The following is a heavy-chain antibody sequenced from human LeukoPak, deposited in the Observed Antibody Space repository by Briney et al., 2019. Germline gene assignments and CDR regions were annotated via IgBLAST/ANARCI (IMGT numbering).Heavy chain of an antibody. CDR2: INHSGST. CDR3: ARHILPRLQLGGSFDI. CDR1: GGSFSGYY. J-gene: IGHJ3*02. V-gene: IGHV4-34*01. D-gene: IGHD7-27*01. Sequence: SETLSLTCAVYGGSFSGYYCSWIRQPPGKELEWIGEINHSGSTNYNPSLKSRLNMSVDTSKNQFSLKLSSVTAADTAVYYCARHILPRLQLGGSFDIWGQGTMVTVSS.